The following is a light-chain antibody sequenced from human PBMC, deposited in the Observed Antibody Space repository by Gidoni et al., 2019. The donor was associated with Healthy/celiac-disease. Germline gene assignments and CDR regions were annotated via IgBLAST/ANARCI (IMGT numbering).Light chain of an antibody. J-gene: IGKJ2*01. CDR2: GAS. Sequence: EIVMTQSPATLSVSPGERATLSCRASQSVSSNLAWYQQKPGQAPGLLIYGASTRATGIQPRFSGRGSGTEFTLTISSLQSEDFAVYYCQQYNNWPWYTFGQGTKLEIK. CDR3: QQYNNWPWYT. V-gene: IGKV3-15*01. CDR1: QSVSSN.